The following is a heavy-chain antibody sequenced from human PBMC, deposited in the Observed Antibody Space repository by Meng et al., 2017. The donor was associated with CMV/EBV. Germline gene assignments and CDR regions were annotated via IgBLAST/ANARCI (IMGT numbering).Heavy chain of an antibody. CDR3: AKDSSSPPGAFDY. J-gene: IGHJ4*02. V-gene: IGHV3-33*06. CDR2: LWYDGRNK. D-gene: IGHD6-6*01. CDR1: GFTFSSYG. Sequence: GESLKISCAASGFTFSSYGMHWVRQAPGKGLEWVAVLWYDGRNKYYADSVKGRFTISRDPSKNTLYLQMNSLRAEDTAVYYCAKDSSSPPGAFDYWGQGTLVTVSS.